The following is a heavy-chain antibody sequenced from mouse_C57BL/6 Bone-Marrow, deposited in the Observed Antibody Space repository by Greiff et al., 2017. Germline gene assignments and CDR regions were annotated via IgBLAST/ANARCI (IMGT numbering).Heavy chain of an antibody. CDR1: GYAFSSYW. V-gene: IGHV1-80*01. CDR3: ARLMAYYYGSSYYFDY. CDR2: IYPGDGDT. J-gene: IGHJ2*01. Sequence: VKLQESGAELVKPGASVKISCKASGYAFSSYWMNWVKQRPGKGLEWIGQIYPGDGDTNYNGKFKGKATLTADKSSSTAYMQLSILTSEDSAVYFCARLMAYYYGSSYYFDYWGQGTTLTVSS. D-gene: IGHD1-1*01.